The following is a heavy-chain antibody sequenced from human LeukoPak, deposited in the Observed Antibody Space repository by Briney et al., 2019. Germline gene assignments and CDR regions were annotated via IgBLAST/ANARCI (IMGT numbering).Heavy chain of an antibody. V-gene: IGHV3-7*01. CDR3: ATISSPMDY. D-gene: IGHD2-2*01. Sequence: GGSLRLSCAASGITLSSYWMSWVRQAPGKGLEWVANIKQDGSEKYYVDSVKGRFTISRDNAKNSLYLQMNSLKTEDAAVYYCATISSPMDYWGQGTLVTVSS. CDR2: IKQDGSEK. CDR1: GITLSSYW. J-gene: IGHJ4*02.